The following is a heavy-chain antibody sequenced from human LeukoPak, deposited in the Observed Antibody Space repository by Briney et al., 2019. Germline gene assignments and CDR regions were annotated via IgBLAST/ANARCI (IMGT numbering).Heavy chain of an antibody. CDR1: GFTFSDYY. CDR3: ARRQLTSRPVDY. J-gene: IGHJ4*02. Sequence: PGGSLRLSCAASGFTFSDYYMSWIRQAPGKGLEWISYISGSSGTIYYGDSVKGRFTIPRDNAKSSLYLQMNSLRAEDTAVYYCARRQLTSRPVDYWGQGTLVTVSS. CDR2: ISGSSGTI. D-gene: IGHD1-1*01. V-gene: IGHV3-11*01.